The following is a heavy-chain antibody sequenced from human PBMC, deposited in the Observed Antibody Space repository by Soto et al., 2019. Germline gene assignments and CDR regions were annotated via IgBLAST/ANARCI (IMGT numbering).Heavy chain of an antibody. V-gene: IGHV3-23*01. D-gene: IGHD1-20*01. CDR2: ISGTDDST. CDR3: AKDTIIGTTGWFDP. CDR1: GFTFSTFA. Sequence: GGSLRLSCAASGFTFSTFAMSWVRQPPGKGLEWVSTISGTDDSTYYADSVKGRFTISRDNSKNTLFLQMNSLRAEDTAVYYCAKDTIIGTTGWFDPWGQGTLVTSPQ. J-gene: IGHJ5*02.